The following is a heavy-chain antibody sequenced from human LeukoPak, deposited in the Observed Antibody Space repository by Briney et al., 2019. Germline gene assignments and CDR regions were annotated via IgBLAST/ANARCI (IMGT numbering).Heavy chain of an antibody. Sequence: PSETLSLTCTVSGGSISGYYWSWIRQPPGQGLEWIAYIHSDGYTNYNPSLKSRVTISVDTSKNQFSLKVTSVTAADTAVYYCAREDMVFGSFDYWGQGTLVTVSS. CDR3: AREDMVFGSFDY. J-gene: IGHJ4*02. V-gene: IGHV4-4*09. D-gene: IGHD2-15*01. CDR1: GGSISGYY. CDR2: IHSDGYT.